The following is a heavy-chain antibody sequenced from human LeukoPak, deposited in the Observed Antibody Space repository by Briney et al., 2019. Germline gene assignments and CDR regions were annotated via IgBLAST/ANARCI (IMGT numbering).Heavy chain of an antibody. D-gene: IGHD5-24*01. CDR2: IYKDGRT. CDR3: ARGRDGSQSPIDD. J-gene: IGHJ4*02. CDR1: GFIVSSNY. V-gene: IGHV3-66*01. Sequence: GGSLRLSCAASGFIVSSNYMTWARQAPGKGLEWVSVIYKDGRTFYADSVKGRFTISRDNSKNTLYLQMNSLRAEDTAVYYCARGRDGSQSPIDDWGQGTLVTVSS.